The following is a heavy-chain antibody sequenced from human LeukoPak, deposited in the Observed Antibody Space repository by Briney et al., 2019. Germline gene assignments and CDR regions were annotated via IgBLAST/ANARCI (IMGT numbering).Heavy chain of an antibody. CDR1: GYTFTSYY. D-gene: IGHD6-19*01. CDR3: ARASTVAGNHRPFDY. J-gene: IGHJ4*02. Sequence: ASVKVSCKASGYTFTSYYMHWVRQAPGQDFEWMGWINPKSGGTEYAQKFQGRVTMTRDPSLSTAYMELSRLRSDDTAVFYCARASTVAGNHRPFDYWGQGTLVTVSS. V-gene: IGHV1-2*02. CDR2: INPKSGGT.